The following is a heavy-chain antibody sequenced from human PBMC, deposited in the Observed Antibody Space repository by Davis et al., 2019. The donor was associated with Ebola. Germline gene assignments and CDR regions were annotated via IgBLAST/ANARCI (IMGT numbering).Heavy chain of an antibody. Sequence: SETLSLTCPVSGGSISSYYWSWIRQPPGKGLEWIGYIYYSGSTNYNPSLKSRVTISVDTSKNQFSLKLSSVTAADTAVYYCARTSPGGRFDPWGQGTLVTVSS. J-gene: IGHJ5*02. CDR2: IYYSGST. CDR3: ARTSPGGRFDP. D-gene: IGHD3-10*01. V-gene: IGHV4-59*01. CDR1: GGSISSYY.